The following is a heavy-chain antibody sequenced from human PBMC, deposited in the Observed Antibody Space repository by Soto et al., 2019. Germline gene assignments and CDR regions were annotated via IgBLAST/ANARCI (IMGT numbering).Heavy chain of an antibody. CDR3: AKDKAPPLMVVVTDPSSYFDY. CDR2: ISYDGRNK. D-gene: IGHD2-21*02. CDR1: GFTCSSYG. Sequence: QVQLVESGGGVVQPGRSLRLSCAASGFTCSSYGMHWVRQAPGKGLEWVAFISYDGRNKYCADSVKGRFTISRDNSKKTLYLQMTSLRAETTAEYYCAKDKAPPLMVVVTDPSSYFDYWGQGTLVTVSS. V-gene: IGHV3-30*18. J-gene: IGHJ4*02.